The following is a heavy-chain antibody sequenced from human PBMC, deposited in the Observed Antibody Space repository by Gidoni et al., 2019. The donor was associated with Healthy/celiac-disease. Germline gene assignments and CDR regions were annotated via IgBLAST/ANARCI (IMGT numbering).Heavy chain of an antibody. CDR3: ARGAIVVVLLDAFDI. J-gene: IGHJ3*02. CDR1: RFTFRSYG. D-gene: IGHD2-15*01. Sequence: ELQLSVSGGGLVQRGGSLSLSCAASRFTFRSYGMRWVRQARGKGMGWVSAISGNGSSTYYADSVESRFTISRDNSKNTLYLQMNSVGAEDTAVYYCARGAIVVVLLDAFDIWGQGTMVTVSS. V-gene: IGHV3-23*01. CDR2: ISGNGSST.